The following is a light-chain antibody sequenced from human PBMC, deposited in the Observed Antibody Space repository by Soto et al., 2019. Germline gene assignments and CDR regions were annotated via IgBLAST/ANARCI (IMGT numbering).Light chain of an antibody. J-gene: IGKJ1*01. V-gene: IGKV1-6*01. CDR1: QDIRTE. Sequence: ALQMTQSPSSLSASVGDRVTITCRASQDIRTELGWYQQKPGKAPKLLIYGATTLQSGVPSRVRGRFSGTDFTPTTSRLKPEDFAAYYCLQDYNYPRTFGQGTNVEVK. CDR2: GAT. CDR3: LQDYNYPRT.